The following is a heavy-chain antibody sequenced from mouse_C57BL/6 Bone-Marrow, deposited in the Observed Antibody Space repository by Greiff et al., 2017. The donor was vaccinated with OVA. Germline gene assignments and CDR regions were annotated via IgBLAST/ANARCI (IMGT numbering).Heavy chain of an antibody. CDR3: ILAGAMDY. V-gene: IGHV14-4*01. CDR1: GFNIKDDY. D-gene: IGHD1-1*01. Sequence: VQLQQSGAELVRPGASVKLSCTASGFNIKDDYMHWVKQRPEQGLERIGWIDPENGDTEYASKFQGKATITADTSSNTAYLQLSSLTSEDTAVYYCILAGAMDYWGQGTSVTGSS. J-gene: IGHJ4*01. CDR2: IDPENGDT.